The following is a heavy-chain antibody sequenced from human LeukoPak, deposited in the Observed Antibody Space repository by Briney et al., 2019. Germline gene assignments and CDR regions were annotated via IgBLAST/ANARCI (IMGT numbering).Heavy chain of an antibody. J-gene: IGHJ4*02. V-gene: IGHV1-69*04. CDR3: VRRTFLRRANYNYYFFDY. Sequence: SVKVSCKASGGTFSSYAISWVRQAPGQGLEWMGRIIPILGIANYAQKFQGRVTITADKSTSTAYMELSSLRSEDTAVYYCVRRTFLRRANYNYYFFDYWAQGILVTVSS. D-gene: IGHD5-24*01. CDR1: GGTFSSYA. CDR2: IIPILGIA.